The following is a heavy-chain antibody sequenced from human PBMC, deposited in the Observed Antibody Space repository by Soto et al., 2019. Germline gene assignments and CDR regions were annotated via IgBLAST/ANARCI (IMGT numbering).Heavy chain of an antibody. Sequence: DSVTVYCQASGYPFGTYAITWVRQAPGQGLEWVGWISTNSGNTYYAQNFQGRVTLPTDTSTTTAYMELMSLTSGDTAIYYWARTYNRNSGGFDHWGQGALVTVS. J-gene: IGHJ4*02. CDR1: GYPFGTYA. CDR3: ARTYNRNSGGFDH. CDR2: ISTNSGNT. V-gene: IGHV1-18*04. D-gene: IGHD1-7*01.